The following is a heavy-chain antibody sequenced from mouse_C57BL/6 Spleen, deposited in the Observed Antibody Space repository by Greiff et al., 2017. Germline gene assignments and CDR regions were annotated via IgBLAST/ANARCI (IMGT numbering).Heavy chain of an antibody. V-gene: IGHV1-5*01. Sequence: VQLQESGTVLARPGASVKMSCKTSGYTFTSYWMHWVKQRPGQGLEWIGAIYPGNSDTSYNQKFKGKAKLTAVTSASTAYMELSSLTKEDSAVYYCTRKVDYDGQAWFAYWGQGTLVTVSA. CDR2: IYPGNSDT. D-gene: IGHD2-4*01. CDR1: GYTFTSYW. J-gene: IGHJ3*01. CDR3: TRKVDYDGQAWFAY.